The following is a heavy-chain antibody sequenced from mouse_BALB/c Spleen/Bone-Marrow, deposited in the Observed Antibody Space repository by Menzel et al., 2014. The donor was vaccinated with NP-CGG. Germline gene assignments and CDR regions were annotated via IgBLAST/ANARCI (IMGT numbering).Heavy chain of an antibody. CDR3: AREGPTMITTDFDY. J-gene: IGHJ2*01. D-gene: IGHD2-4*01. V-gene: IGHV2-9*02. CDR1: GFSLTRYG. Sequence: QVQLQQSGPGLVAPSQRLSITCTVSGFSLTRYGFPWVRPPPGKGLEWLGVIWSGGSTTYNSALMSRLSISKDNSKSQVFLKMDSLQTDDTAMYYCAREGPTMITTDFDYWGQGTTLTVSS. CDR2: IWSGGST.